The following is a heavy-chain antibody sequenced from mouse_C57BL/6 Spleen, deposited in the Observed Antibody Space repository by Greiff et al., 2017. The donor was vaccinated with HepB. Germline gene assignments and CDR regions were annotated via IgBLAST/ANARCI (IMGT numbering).Heavy chain of an antibody. D-gene: IGHD2-12*01. CDR1: GYTFTDYE. V-gene: IGHV1-15*01. CDR3: TRGRRGSMDY. Sequence: QVQLQQSGAELVRPGASVTLSCKASGYTFTDYEMHWVKQTTVHGLEWIGAIDPETGGTAYNQKFKGKAILTADKTSSTAYMELRSLTSEDSAVYYCTRGRRGSMDYGGQGTSVTVSS. J-gene: IGHJ4*01. CDR2: IDPETGGT.